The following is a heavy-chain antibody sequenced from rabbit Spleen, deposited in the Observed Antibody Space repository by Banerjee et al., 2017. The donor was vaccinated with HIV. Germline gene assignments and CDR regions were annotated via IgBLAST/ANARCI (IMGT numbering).Heavy chain of an antibody. CDR1: GFSFSSNDY. V-gene: IGHV1S45*01. J-gene: IGHJ4*01. Sequence: LEESGGGLVQPEGSLALTCKASGFSFSSNDYICWVRQAPGKGLELIACIARPNGGTPFYASWAKGRFAISKTSSTTVTLQMTSLTAADTATYFCASGYSDVYFSLWGPGTLVTVS. CDR2: IARPNGGTP. D-gene: IGHD1-1*01. CDR3: ASGYSDVYFSL.